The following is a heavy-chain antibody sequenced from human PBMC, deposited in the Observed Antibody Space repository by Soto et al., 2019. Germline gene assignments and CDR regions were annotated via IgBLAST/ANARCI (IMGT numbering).Heavy chain of an antibody. Sequence: EVQLVESGGGLVKSGGSLRLSCEASGFTFSDYSINWVRQAPGKGLEWVSSMSSSSSSYIYYADSLKGRFTMSRDNAKDSVYLQLNTRRAEDTAVYFCARMSILGRRDYYCGMYVWCRGSTVCVSS. V-gene: IGHV3-21*01. CDR3: ARMSILGRRDYYCGMYV. D-gene: IGHD6-6*01. CDR2: MSSSSSSYI. J-gene: IGHJ6*02. CDR1: GFTFSDYS.